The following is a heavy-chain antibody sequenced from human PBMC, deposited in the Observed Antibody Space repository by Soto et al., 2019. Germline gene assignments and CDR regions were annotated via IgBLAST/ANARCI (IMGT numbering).Heavy chain of an antibody. J-gene: IGHJ2*01. Sequence: GKDLEWIGYIYYSGSTYYNPSPKSRVTISVDTSKNQFSLKLSSVTAADTAVYYFFFFQAGDGIRDVRSVSAFLLNRSYDL. CDR2: IYYSGST. D-gene: IGHD2-15*01. CDR3: FFFQAGDGIRDVRSVSAFLLNRSYDL. V-gene: IGHV4-30-4*01.